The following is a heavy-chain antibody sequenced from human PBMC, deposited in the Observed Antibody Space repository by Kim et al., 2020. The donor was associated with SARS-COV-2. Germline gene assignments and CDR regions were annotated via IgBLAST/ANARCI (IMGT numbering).Heavy chain of an antibody. CDR1: GFTFKSHG. V-gene: IGHV3-13*01. D-gene: IGHD3-10*01. Sequence: GGSLRLSCAVSGFTFKSHGMHWVRQVIGKGLEWISIIETGGETYYADSVKGRFTLSREKAKNLLYLQMSSLRVADTGVYYCVRDGSGSLPYSMDVWGHGT. CDR2: IETGGET. CDR3: VRDGSGSLPYSMDV. J-gene: IGHJ6*02.